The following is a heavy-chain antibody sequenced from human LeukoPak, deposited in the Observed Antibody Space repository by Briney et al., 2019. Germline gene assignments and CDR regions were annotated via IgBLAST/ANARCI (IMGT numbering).Heavy chain of an antibody. J-gene: IGHJ4*02. D-gene: IGHD3-3*01. V-gene: IGHV3-43*01. CDR1: GFTFDDYT. CDR2: ISWDGGST. Sequence: PGGSLRLSCAASGFTFDDYTMHWVRQAPGKGLEWVSLISWDGGSTYYADSVKGRFTISRDNSKNSLYLQMNSLRTEDTALYYCAKGEVDFWSGYYFDYWGQGTLVTVSS. CDR3: AKGEVDFWSGYYFDY.